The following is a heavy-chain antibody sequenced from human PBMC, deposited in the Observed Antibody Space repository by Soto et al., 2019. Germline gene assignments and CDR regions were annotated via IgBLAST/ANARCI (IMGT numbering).Heavy chain of an antibody. CDR1: GFTFSSYA. CDR2: ISGSGGST. Sequence: GGSLRLSCAASGFTFSSYAMSWVRQAPGKGLEWVSAISGSGGSTYYADSVKGRFTISRDNSKNTLYLQMNSLRAEDTAVYYCAKGAAATPPTYYYYYYMDVWGKGTTVTVSS. D-gene: IGHD6-13*01. CDR3: AKGAAATPPTYYYYYYMDV. J-gene: IGHJ6*03. V-gene: IGHV3-23*01.